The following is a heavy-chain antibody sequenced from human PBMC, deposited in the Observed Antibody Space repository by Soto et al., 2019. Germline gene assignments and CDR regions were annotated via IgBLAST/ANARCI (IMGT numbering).Heavy chain of an antibody. CDR1: GFTFSSYA. V-gene: IGHV3-23*01. CDR2: ISGSGGST. CDR3: AKTSKNVFRYFDWSHPPPFFDY. J-gene: IGHJ4*02. Sequence: GGSLRLSCAASGFTFSSYAMSWVRRAPGKGLEWVSAISGSGGSTYYADSVKGRFTISRDNSKNTLYLQMNSLRAEDTAVYYCAKTSKNVFRYFDWSHPPPFFDYWGQGTLVTVSS. D-gene: IGHD3-9*01.